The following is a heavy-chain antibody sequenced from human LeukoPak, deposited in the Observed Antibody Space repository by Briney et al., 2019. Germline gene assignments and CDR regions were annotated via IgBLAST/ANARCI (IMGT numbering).Heavy chain of an antibody. CDR3: AKQEGSSWSDFDY. D-gene: IGHD6-13*01. V-gene: IGHV3-64*01. Sequence: GGSLRLSCAASGFTFSSYAMDWVRQAPGKGLEHVSGISSNGGNTYYANSVKGRFTISRDNSKNTLYLQMGSLRAEDMAVYYCAKQEGSSWSDFDYWGQGTLVTVSS. CDR2: ISSNGGNT. J-gene: IGHJ4*02. CDR1: GFTFSSYA.